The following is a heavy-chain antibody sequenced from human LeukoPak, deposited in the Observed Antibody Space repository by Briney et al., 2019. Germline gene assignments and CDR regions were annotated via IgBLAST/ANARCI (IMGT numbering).Heavy chain of an antibody. CDR3: ARMYSGTSYYFDF. Sequence: SETLSLTCSVSGVSISDYHWIWIRQPPAKGLEWMGYFSYSGSTRYNPSLKSRVTMSVDASKNQFSLRLNSVAAADTAVYYCARMYSGTSYYFDFWGQGTLVTVSS. CDR2: FSYSGST. CDR1: GVSISDYH. V-gene: IGHV4-59*01. J-gene: IGHJ4*02. D-gene: IGHD1-26*01.